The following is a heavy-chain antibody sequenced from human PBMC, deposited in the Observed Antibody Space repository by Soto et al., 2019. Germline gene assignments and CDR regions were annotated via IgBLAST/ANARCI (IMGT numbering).Heavy chain of an antibody. CDR2: ISGSGGST. D-gene: IGHD2-21*01. J-gene: IGHJ4*02. CDR1: GFTFSSYA. V-gene: IGHV3-23*01. CDR3: ARDTDYLFDY. Sequence: PGGSLRLSCAASGFTFSSYAMSWVRQAPGKGLEWVSAISGSGGSTYYADSVKGRFTISRDNAKNTLYLQMNSLRDEYTAVYYCARDTDYLFDYWGQGTLVTVSS.